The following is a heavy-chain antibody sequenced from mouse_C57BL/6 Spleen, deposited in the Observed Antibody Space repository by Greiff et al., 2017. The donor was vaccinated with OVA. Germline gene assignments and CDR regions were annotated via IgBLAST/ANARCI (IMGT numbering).Heavy chain of an antibody. CDR3: ARWDDGYDDDPLFDY. J-gene: IGHJ2*01. CDR2: IYPGDGDT. Sequence: QVQLQQPGPELVKPGASVKMSCKASGYAFSSSWMNWVKQRPGQGLEWIGRIYPGDGDTNYNRKFKGKATLTADKSSSTAYMQLSSLTSEDSAVSSCARWDDGYDDDPLFDYWGQGTTLTVSS. V-gene: IGHV1-82*01. D-gene: IGHD2-2*01. CDR1: GYAFSSSW.